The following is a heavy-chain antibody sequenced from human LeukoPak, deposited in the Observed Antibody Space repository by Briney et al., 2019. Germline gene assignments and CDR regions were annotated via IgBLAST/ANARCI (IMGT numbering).Heavy chain of an antibody. Sequence: PSPTLSLTCTVSGASISSNYWTWIRQPPGKGLGWVGYIYYSGTTKYNPSLKSRVTLALDTSKNQFSLRLNSVTAADTAVYYCARRIAVPGSYYFDYWSQGTLVTVSS. V-gene: IGHV4-59*08. CDR3: ARRIAVPGSYYFDY. J-gene: IGHJ4*02. CDR2: IYYSGTT. D-gene: IGHD6-13*01. CDR1: GASISSNY.